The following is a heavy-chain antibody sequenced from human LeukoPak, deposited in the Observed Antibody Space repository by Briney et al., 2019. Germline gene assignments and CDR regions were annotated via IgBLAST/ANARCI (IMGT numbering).Heavy chain of an antibody. D-gene: IGHD2-2*01. J-gene: IGHJ6*02. CDR3: ARALGYCTSTSCLNYNYYGMDV. CDR1: GGSISSYY. V-gene: IGHV4-59*01. Sequence: SETLSLTCTVSGGSISSYYWSWIRQPPGKGLEWIGYIYYGGSTNYNPSLKSRVTISVDTSKNQFSLKLSSVTAADTAMYYCARALGYCTSTSCLNYNYYGMDVWGQGTTVTVSS. CDR2: IYYGGST.